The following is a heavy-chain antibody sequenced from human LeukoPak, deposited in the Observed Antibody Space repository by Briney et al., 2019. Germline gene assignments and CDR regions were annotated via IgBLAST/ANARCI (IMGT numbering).Heavy chain of an antibody. CDR2: INTDGSGT. V-gene: IGHV3-74*01. Sequence: GGSLRLSGAASGFTFSNYWMHWVRQAPGKGLVWVSSINTDGSGTTYTDSVKGRFTISRDNAKNTLYLQMNGLTAEDTAVYYCTRVITYFDYWGQGTLVTVSS. CDR1: GFTFSNYW. J-gene: IGHJ4*02. CDR3: TRVITYFDY. D-gene: IGHD3-16*01.